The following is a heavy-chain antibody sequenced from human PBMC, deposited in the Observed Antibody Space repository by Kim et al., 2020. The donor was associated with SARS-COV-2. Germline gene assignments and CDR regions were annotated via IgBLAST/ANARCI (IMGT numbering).Heavy chain of an antibody. D-gene: IGHD6-19*01. J-gene: IGHJ4*02. CDR3: ATYSSGWYAFDY. CDR2: IIPILGIA. CDR1: GGTFSSYA. V-gene: IGHV1-69*04. Sequence: SVKVSCKASGGTFSSYAISWVRQAPGQGLEWMGRIIPILGIANYAQKFQDRVTITADKSTSTAYMELSSLRSEDTAVYYCATYSSGWYAFDYWGQGTLV.